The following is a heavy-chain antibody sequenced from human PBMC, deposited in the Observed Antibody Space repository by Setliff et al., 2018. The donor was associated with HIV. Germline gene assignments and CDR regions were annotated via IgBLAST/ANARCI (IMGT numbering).Heavy chain of an antibody. V-gene: IGHV4-4*02. CDR2: IYHSGST. CDR1: GGSISSGNW. J-gene: IGHJ4*02. CDR3: ARAVRSPTTYYYVFDY. D-gene: IGHD3-10*02. Sequence: SETLSLTCAVSGGSISSGNWWSWVRQPPGKGLEWIGEIYHSGSTNYNPSLKSRVTISVDKSKNQFSLKLSSVTAADTALYYCARAVRSPTTYYYVFDYWGQGTLVTVSS.